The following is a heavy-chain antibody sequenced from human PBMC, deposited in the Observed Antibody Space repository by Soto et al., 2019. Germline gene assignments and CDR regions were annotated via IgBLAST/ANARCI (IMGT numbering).Heavy chain of an antibody. CDR3: ARRRTYRHNWFDP. Sequence: QVQLQESGPGLVRPSETLSLTCTVSGASFTSYYWSWIRQPPGKGLEWIGYIYYGETTNYSPSLKSRVTRSRVTSKNQGFLKLTSVTAADTAVYYCARRRTYRHNWFDPWGQGTLVTVSS. J-gene: IGHJ5*02. CDR1: GASFTSYY. D-gene: IGHD1-26*01. V-gene: IGHV4-59*01. CDR2: IYYGETT.